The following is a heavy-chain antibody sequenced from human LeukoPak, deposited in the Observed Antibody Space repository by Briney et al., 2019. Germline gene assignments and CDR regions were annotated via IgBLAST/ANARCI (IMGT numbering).Heavy chain of an antibody. CDR3: SRDLRGADDY. J-gene: IGHJ4*02. CDR2: ISRDGSYT. CDR1: GFTLSRYW. V-gene: IGHV3-74*01. D-gene: IGHD1-26*01. Sequence: GGSLRLSCAASGFTLSRYWMHWVRQAPGKGLVWVSHISRDGSYTNYADSVKGRFTISRDNANNTLYLQMNSLRAEDTAVYYCSRDLRGADDYWGQGTLVTVSS.